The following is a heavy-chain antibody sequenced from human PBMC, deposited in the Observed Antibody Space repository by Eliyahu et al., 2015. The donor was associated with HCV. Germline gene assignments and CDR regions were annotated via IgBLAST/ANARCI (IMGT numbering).Heavy chain of an antibody. CDR3: ASGGGGIAVSGTGGWFDP. CDR1: GGSISXYX. CDR2: IHYSGST. V-gene: IGHV4-59*01. J-gene: IGHJ5*02. Sequence: QVQLQESGPGLVKPSETLSLTCTVSGGSISXYXWSWIRQPPGKGLEWIAYIHYSGSTNSNPSLKSRVTISVDTSKNQFSLKLSSVTAADTAVYYCASGGGGIAVSGTGGWFDPWGQGTLVTVSS. D-gene: IGHD6-19*01.